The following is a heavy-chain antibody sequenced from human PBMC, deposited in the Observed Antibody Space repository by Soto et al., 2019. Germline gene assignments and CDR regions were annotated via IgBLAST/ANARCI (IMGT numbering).Heavy chain of an antibody. Sequence: EVQLLESGGGLVQPGGSLRLSCAASGFTFSSYAMRWVRQAPVKGLERVSAISGSGGSTYYADSVKGRFTISRDNSKNPLNLQMNSLRAEDTAVYYCARRGSGSYYDYWGQGTLVTVSS. CDR1: GFTFSSYA. CDR3: ARRGSGSYYDY. D-gene: IGHD1-26*01. J-gene: IGHJ4*02. V-gene: IGHV3-23*01. CDR2: ISGSGGST.